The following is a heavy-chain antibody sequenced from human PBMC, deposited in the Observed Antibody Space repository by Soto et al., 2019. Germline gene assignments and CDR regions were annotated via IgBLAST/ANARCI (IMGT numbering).Heavy chain of an antibody. J-gene: IGHJ2*01. V-gene: IGHV3-74*01. Sequence: EVQLVDSGGGLVQPGGSPRLSCAASGYVFSSYWMHWVRQVPGKGPVWVSRITNDGTDTSYADFVNGRFTISRDNAKSTLYMQMNSLSVEDTAVYYCARGVQGSRYFELWGRGTLVTVSS. CDR1: GYVFSSYW. CDR3: ARGVQGSRYFEL. CDR2: ITNDGTDT.